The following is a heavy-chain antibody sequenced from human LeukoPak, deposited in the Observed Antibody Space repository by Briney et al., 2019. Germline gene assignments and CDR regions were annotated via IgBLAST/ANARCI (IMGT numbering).Heavy chain of an antibody. J-gene: IGHJ3*02. V-gene: IGHV1-69*06. D-gene: IGHD2-2*01. Sequence: ASVKVSCKASGGTFSSYAISWVRQAPGQGLGWMGGIIPIFGTANYAQKFQGRVTITADKSTSTAYMELSSLRSEDTAVYYCARDFGTNAFDIWGQGTMVTVSS. CDR1: GGTFSSYA. CDR3: ARDFGTNAFDI. CDR2: IIPIFGTA.